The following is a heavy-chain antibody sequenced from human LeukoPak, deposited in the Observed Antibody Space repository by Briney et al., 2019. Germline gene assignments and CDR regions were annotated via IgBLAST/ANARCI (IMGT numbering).Heavy chain of an antibody. Sequence: PSETLSLTCTVSGGSITSYYWSWIRQPPGKGLEWIGYIYYSGTTNYNPSLKSRVTMSVDTSKNQFSLKLSSVTAADTAIYYCASGYDILTGYPQSDFWGQGTLVTVPS. CDR1: GGSITSYY. V-gene: IGHV4-59*01. J-gene: IGHJ4*02. D-gene: IGHD3-9*01. CDR2: IYYSGTT. CDR3: ASGYDILTGYPQSDF.